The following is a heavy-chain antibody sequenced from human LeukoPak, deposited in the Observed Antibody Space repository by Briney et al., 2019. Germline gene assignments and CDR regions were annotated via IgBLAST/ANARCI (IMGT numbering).Heavy chain of an antibody. CDR2: IYHSGST. J-gene: IGHJ4*02. CDR1: GYSISSGYY. CDR3: ARLLWFGEDFDY. V-gene: IGHV4-38-2*02. D-gene: IGHD3-10*01. Sequence: PSETLSLTCTVSGYSISSGYYWGWIRQPPGKGLEWIGSIYHSGSTYYNPPLKSRVTISVDTSKNQFSLKLSSVTAADTAVYYCARLLWFGEDFDYWGQGTLVTVSS.